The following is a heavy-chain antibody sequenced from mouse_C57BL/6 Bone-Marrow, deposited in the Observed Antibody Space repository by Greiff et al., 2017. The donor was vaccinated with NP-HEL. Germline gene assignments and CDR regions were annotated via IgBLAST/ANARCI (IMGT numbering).Heavy chain of an antibody. CDR3: AREGGLRRRTYAMDY. Sequence: EVMLVESEGGLVQPGSSMKLSCTASGFTFSDYSMAWVHQVPEKGLEWVANINYDGSSTYYLDSLKSRFIISRDNAKNILYLQMSSLKSEDTATYYCAREGGLRRRTYAMDYWGQGTSVTVSS. CDR2: INYDGSST. J-gene: IGHJ4*01. CDR1: GFTFSDYS. D-gene: IGHD2-4*01. V-gene: IGHV5-16*01.